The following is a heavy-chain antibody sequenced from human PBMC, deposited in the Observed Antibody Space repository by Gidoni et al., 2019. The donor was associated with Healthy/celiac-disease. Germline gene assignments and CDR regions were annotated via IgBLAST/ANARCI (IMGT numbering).Heavy chain of an antibody. CDR1: GGSIRSSNW. CDR3: ARLYSSGWYSQSDP. D-gene: IGHD6-19*01. J-gene: IGHJ5*02. Sequence: QVQLQESGPGLVKPSGTLSLTCAVSGGSIRSSNWWSWVRQPPGKGLEWIGELYHSGSTNYNPSLKSRVTISVDKSKNQFSLKLSSVTAADTAVYYCARLYSSGWYSQSDPWGQGTLVTVSS. V-gene: IGHV4-4*02. CDR2: LYHSGST.